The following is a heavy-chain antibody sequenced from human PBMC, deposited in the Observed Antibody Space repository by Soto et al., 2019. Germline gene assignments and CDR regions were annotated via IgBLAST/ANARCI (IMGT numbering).Heavy chain of an antibody. CDR2: INHSGST. J-gene: IGHJ6*03. V-gene: IGHV4-39*07. Sequence: PSETLSLTCTVSGGSISSSSYYWGWIRQPPGKGLEWIGEINHSGSTNYNPSLKSRVTISVDTSKNQFSLKLSSVTAADTAVYYCARAPRNYYYYYMDVWGKGTTVTVSS. CDR1: GGSISSSSYY. CDR3: ARAPRNYYYYYMDV.